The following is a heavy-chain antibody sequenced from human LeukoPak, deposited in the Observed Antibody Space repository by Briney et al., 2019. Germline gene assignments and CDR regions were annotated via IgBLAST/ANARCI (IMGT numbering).Heavy chain of an antibody. J-gene: IGHJ4*02. CDR2: ISVYNGNT. Sequence: AAVKVSCKPSGYTFTNYGISWVRQAPGQGLDWMGWISVYNGNTNYAQQLQGRVTMTTDTSTNTAYLELTSLRSDDTAVYCCARVPGDTVMVLVYWGEGTLVTDSS. CDR3: ARVPGDTVMVLVY. V-gene: IGHV1-18*01. D-gene: IGHD5-18*01. CDR1: GYTFTNYG.